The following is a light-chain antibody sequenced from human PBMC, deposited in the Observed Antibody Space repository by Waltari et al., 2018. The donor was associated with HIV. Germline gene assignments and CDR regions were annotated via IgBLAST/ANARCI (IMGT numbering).Light chain of an antibody. CDR1: SSDVGSYDY. CDR3: SSYTSTTTVI. J-gene: IGLJ2*01. V-gene: IGLV2-14*01. Sequence: QSALTQPASVSGAPGQSITIPCTGTSSDVGSYDYVSWYPQHPGKAPKLMIFEVSHRPSGVSDRFSGSKSGNTASLTISGLLADDEADYYCSSYTSTTTVIFGGGTKVTVL. CDR2: EVS.